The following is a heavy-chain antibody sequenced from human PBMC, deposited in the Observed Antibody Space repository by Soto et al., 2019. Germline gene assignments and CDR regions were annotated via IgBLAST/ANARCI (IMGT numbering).Heavy chain of an antibody. CDR1: GFTLSSDS. CDR2: ISSSSSYI. CDR3: ARDRDYYDSSGFIDY. V-gene: IGHV3-21*01. J-gene: IGHJ4*02. D-gene: IGHD3-22*01. Sequence: GGSLRLSCAASGFTLSSDSMNWVRQAPGKGLEWVSSISSSSSYIYYADSVKGRFTISRDNAKNSLYLQMNSLRAEDTAVYYCARDRDYYDSSGFIDYWGQGTLVNVSS.